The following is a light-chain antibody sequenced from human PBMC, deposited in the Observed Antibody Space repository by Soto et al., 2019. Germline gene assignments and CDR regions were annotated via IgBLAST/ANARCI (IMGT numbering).Light chain of an antibody. Sequence: QSVLTQSPSASASLGASVKLTCTLSSGHSSYAIAWHQQQPEKGPRYLMKLNSDGSHTKGDGIPDRFSGSSSGAERYLTISSLRSEDEADYYCQTWGTGIPPVVFGGGTKLTVL. J-gene: IGLJ2*01. CDR2: LNSDGSH. CDR1: SGHSSYA. CDR3: QTWGTGIPPVV. V-gene: IGLV4-69*01.